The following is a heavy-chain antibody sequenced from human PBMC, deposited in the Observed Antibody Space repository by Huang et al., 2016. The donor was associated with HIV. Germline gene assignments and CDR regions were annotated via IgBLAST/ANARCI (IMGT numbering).Heavy chain of an antibody. CDR3: ARGYSSSWLYN. D-gene: IGHD6-13*01. J-gene: IGHJ4*02. Sequence: EEQLVESGGGLVQPGGSLRLSCAASGFRSSSGNMNWVRQDTGKGLEWISSISETGRVITYPDSVKGPFTVSRDNAKTSLYLQMDSLRAEDTAVYYCARGYSSSWLYNWGQGTLVTVSS. CDR2: ISETGRVI. V-gene: IGHV3-48*01. CDR1: GFRSSSGN.